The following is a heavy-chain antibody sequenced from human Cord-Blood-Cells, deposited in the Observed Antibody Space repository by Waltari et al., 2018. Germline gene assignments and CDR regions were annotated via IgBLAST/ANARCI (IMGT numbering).Heavy chain of an antibody. CDR3: ARERFLDY. D-gene: IGHD3-3*01. Sequence: QVQLQQWGAGLLKPSETLSLTCAVYGGPFSGYSWSWIRQPPGKGLEWIGEINHSGSTNYNPSLKSRVTISVDTSKNQFSLKLSSVTAADTAVYYCARERFLDYWGQGTLVTVSS. J-gene: IGHJ4*02. CDR2: INHSGST. V-gene: IGHV4-34*01. CDR1: GGPFSGYS.